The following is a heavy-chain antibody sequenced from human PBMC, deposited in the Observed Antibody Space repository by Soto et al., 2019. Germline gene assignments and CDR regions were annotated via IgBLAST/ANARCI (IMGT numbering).Heavy chain of an antibody. D-gene: IGHD2-15*01. Sequence: QVQLVESGGGVVQPGRSLRLSCEASGFTFSSSGMHWVRQAPGKGLEWVAVISYDRSHEYYGDSVKGRFTISRDNFKNTLYLQMNSLRAEDTAVYYCAKGGGNWNYVGYWGQGTLVTVSS. CDR2: ISYDRSHE. V-gene: IGHV3-30*18. CDR3: AKGGGNWNYVGY. CDR1: GFTFSSSG. J-gene: IGHJ4*02.